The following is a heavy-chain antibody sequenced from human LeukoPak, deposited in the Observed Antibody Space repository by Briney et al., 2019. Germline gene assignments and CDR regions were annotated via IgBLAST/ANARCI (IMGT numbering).Heavy chain of an antibody. CDR1: GFTFSSYA. CDR3: ARDTYSSSHRWFDP. J-gene: IGHJ5*02. V-gene: IGHV3-30-3*01. CDR2: ISYDGSNK. Sequence: GRSLRLSCAASGFTFSSYAMHWVRQAPGKGLEWVAVISYDGSNKYYADSVKGRFTISRDNSKNTLYLQMNSLRAEDTAVYYCARDTYSSSHRWFDPWGQGTLVTVSS. D-gene: IGHD6-13*01.